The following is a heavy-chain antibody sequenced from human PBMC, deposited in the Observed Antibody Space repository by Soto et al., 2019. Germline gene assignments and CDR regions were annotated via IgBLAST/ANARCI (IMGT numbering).Heavy chain of an antibody. V-gene: IGHV3-11*06. Sequence: GGSLRLSCAASGFTFSDYYMSWIRQAPGKGLEWVSYISSSSSYTNYADSVKGRFTISRDNAKNSLYLQMNSLSAEDTAVYYCARPDSSGVLGAFDIWGQGTMVTVSS. CDR2: ISSSSSYT. CDR1: GFTFSDYY. J-gene: IGHJ3*02. CDR3: ARPDSSGVLGAFDI. D-gene: IGHD3-22*01.